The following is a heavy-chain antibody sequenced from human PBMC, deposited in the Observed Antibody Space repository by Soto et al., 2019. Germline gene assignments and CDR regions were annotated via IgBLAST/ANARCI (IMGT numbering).Heavy chain of an antibody. D-gene: IGHD5-12*01. CDR2: IRSKAYGGTT. V-gene: IGHV3-49*04. CDR1: GFTFGDYA. Sequence: GGSLRLSCTASGFTFGDYAMSWVRQAPGKGLEWVGFIRSKAYGGTTEYAASVKGRFTISRDDSKSIAYLQMNSLKTEDTAVYYCTREYGGYSYYYYGMDVWGQGTTVTVSS. J-gene: IGHJ6*02. CDR3: TREYGGYSYYYYGMDV.